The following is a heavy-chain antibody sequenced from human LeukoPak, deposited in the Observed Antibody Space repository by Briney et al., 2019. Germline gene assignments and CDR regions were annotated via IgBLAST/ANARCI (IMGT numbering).Heavy chain of an antibody. D-gene: IGHD3-10*01. CDR2: IERYGSEM. Sequence: PGGSLRLSCIVSGFPLRDYWMGWVRQAPGKGPEWVANIERYGSEMQYADSVKGRFTISRDNAKNLLYLQMNSLRVEDTAVYYCARPSYNSGSYFDYWGQGTLVTVSS. J-gene: IGHJ4*02. CDR1: GFPLRDYW. CDR3: ARPSYNSGSYFDY. V-gene: IGHV3-7*01.